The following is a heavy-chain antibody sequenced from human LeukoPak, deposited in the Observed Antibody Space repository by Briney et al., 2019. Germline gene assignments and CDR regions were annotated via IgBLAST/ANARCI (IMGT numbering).Heavy chain of an antibody. Sequence: GGSLRLSCAASGFTFSSYWMSWVRQAPGKGLEWVANIKQDGSEKYYVDSVKGRFTISRDNAKNSLYLQMNSLRAEDTAVYYCARAQRELLRAFDIWGQGTMVTVSS. V-gene: IGHV3-7*01. CDR1: GFTFSSYW. J-gene: IGHJ3*02. CDR2: IKQDGSEK. D-gene: IGHD2-15*01. CDR3: ARAQRELLRAFDI.